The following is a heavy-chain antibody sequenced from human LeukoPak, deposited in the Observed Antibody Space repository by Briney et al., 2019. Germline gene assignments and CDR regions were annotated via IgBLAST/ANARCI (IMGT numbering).Heavy chain of an antibody. CDR3: ARQVPRGIIDY. D-gene: IGHD3-16*01. Sequence: ASVKVSCKASGGTFSSYAINWVRQATGQGLEWMGWMNPNSGNTGYAQKFQGRVTMTRNTSISTAYMELSSLRSEDTAVYYCARQVPRGIIDYWGQGTLVTVSS. CDR1: GGTFSSYA. CDR2: MNPNSGNT. V-gene: IGHV1-8*02. J-gene: IGHJ4*02.